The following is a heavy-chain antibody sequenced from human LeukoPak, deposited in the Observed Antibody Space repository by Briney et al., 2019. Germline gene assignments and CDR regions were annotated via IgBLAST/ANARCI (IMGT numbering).Heavy chain of an antibody. V-gene: IGHV3-33*01. Sequence: PGGSLRLSCAASGFTFSSYGMHWVRQAPGKGLEWVAVIWYDGSNKYYADSVKGRFTISRDNAKNSLYLQMNSLRAEDTAVYYCARVMSSHAIYGSGSYYFDYWGQGTLVTVSS. D-gene: IGHD3-10*01. CDR1: GFTFSSYG. J-gene: IGHJ4*02. CDR3: ARVMSSHAIYGSGSYYFDY. CDR2: IWYDGSNK.